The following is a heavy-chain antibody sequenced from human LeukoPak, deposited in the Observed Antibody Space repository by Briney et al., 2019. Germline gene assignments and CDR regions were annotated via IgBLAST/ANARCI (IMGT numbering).Heavy chain of an antibody. Sequence: GALRLSCAASGFTFSNFAMSWVRQAPGKGLEWVSAMSSVTYYADSVKGRFTISRDDSKSTLFLQMNSLRAEDTAVYYCAKAFFSGSGGNHKHFDSWGQGTLVTVSS. D-gene: IGHD3-10*01. CDR2: MSSVT. CDR3: AKAFFSGSGGNHKHFDS. CDR1: GFTFSNFA. J-gene: IGHJ4*02. V-gene: IGHV3-23*01.